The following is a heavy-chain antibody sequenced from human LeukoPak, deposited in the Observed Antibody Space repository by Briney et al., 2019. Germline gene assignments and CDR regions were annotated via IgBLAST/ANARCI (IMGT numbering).Heavy chain of an antibody. J-gene: IGHJ4*02. V-gene: IGHV4-59*01. Sequence: SETLPLTCSVSGVSISSYYWSWIRQPPGKGLEWIGYIYYSGSTNYNPSLKSRVTISVDTSKNQFSLNLRSVTDADTAVYYCASQRQDTNACFDYWGQGTLVIASS. CDR3: ASQRQDTNACFDY. CDR2: IYYSGST. D-gene: IGHD6-25*01. CDR1: GVSISSYY.